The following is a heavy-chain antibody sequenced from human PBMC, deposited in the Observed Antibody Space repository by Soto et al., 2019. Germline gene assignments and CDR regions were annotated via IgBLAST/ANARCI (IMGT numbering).Heavy chain of an antibody. D-gene: IGHD6-13*01. Sequence: EVQLVESGGGLVKPGGSLRLSCAASGFNFSSYSMNWVRQAPGKGLEWVSSISRSSSNIYYVDSVKGRFTISRDNAKNSLYLQMNSLRAEDTAVYYCARDLTVAAAGTGYYYYVMDVWGQGNTVTVSS. J-gene: IGHJ6*02. CDR3: ARDLTVAAAGTGYYYYVMDV. CDR1: GFNFSSYS. CDR2: ISRSSSNI. V-gene: IGHV3-21*01.